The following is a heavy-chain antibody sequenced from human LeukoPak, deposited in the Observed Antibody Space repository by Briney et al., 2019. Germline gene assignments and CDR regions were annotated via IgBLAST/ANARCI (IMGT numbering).Heavy chain of an antibody. V-gene: IGHV3-30*04. CDR2: IWYDGSNK. Sequence: PGRSLRLSCGASGFTVSSYAMHWVRQAPGKGLEWVAVIWYDGSNKYYADSVKGRFTISRDNSKNTLYLQMNSLRAEDTALYYCAKDISGYYSFDYWGQGNLVTVSS. J-gene: IGHJ4*02. CDR3: AKDISGYYSFDY. D-gene: IGHD3-22*01. CDR1: GFTVSSYA.